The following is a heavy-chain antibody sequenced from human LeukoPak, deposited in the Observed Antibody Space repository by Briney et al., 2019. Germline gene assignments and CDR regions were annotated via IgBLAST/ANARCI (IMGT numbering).Heavy chain of an antibody. CDR2: ISSSSSYI. CDR1: GFTFSSYS. D-gene: IGHD2-2*01. Sequence: GGSLRLSCAASGFTFSSYSMNWVRQAPGKGLDWVSSISSSSSYIYYADSVKGRFTISRDNAKNSLYLQMNSLRAEDTAVYYWAREAVMATPENCSNTNCYGERGRKGSHYIDVWGKGTTVTVSS. CDR3: AREAVMATPENCSNTNCYGERGRKGSHYIDV. J-gene: IGHJ6*03. V-gene: IGHV3-21*01.